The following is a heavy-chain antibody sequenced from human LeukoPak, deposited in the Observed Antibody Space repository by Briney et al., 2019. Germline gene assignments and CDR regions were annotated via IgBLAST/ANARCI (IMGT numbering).Heavy chain of an antibody. CDR2: INHSGST. J-gene: IGHJ5*02. D-gene: IGHD1-20*01. Sequence: SETLSLTCAVYGGSFSGYYWSWIRQPPGNGLEWIGEINHSGSTNYNPSLKSRVTISVDTSKNQFSLKLSSVTAADTAVYYCARAPRITGARTTLSKWFDPWGQGTLVTVSS. CDR1: GGSFSGYY. V-gene: IGHV4-34*01. CDR3: ARAPRITGARTTLSKWFDP.